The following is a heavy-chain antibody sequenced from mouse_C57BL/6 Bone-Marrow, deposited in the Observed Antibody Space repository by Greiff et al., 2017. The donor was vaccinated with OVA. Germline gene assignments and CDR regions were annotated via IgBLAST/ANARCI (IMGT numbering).Heavy chain of an antibody. CDR1: GFTFSDYG. J-gene: IGHJ1*03. V-gene: IGHV5-17*01. D-gene: IGHD1-1*01. CDR3: ARDDYYGSYWYFDV. CDR2: ISSGSSTI. Sequence: EVKVVESGGGLVKPGGSLKLSCAAPGFTFSDYGMHWVRQAPEKGLEWVAYISSGSSTIYYADTVKGRFTISRDNAKNTLFLQMTSLRSEDTVMYYCARDDYYGSYWYFDVWGTGATFTVSS.